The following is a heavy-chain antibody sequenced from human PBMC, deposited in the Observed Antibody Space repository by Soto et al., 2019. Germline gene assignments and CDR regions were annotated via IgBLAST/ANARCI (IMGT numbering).Heavy chain of an antibody. V-gene: IGHV4-34*01. Sequence: PSETLSLTCAVYGGSFSGYYWSWIRQPPGKGLEWIGEINXSXRXXXNXXLXXXXXXXXXXXKNQFSLKLSSVTAADTAVYYCARGRRRIQLWLLGYYYGMDVWGQGTTVTVSS. D-gene: IGHD5-18*01. CDR3: ARGRRRIQLWLLGYYYGMDV. J-gene: IGHJ6*02. CDR2: INXSXRX. CDR1: GGSFSGYY.